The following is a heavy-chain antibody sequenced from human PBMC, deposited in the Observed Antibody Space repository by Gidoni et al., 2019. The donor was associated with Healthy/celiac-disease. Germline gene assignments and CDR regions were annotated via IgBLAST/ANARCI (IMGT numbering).Heavy chain of an antibody. CDR3: AREGGAARAAFDI. CDR2: INHSGST. J-gene: IGHJ3*02. Sequence: QVQLQQWGAGLLKPSETLSLTCAVYGGSFSGYYWSWIRQPPGKGLEWIGEINHSGSTNYNPSLKSRVTISVDTSKNQFSLKLSSVTAADTAVYYCAREGGAARAAFDIWGQGTMVTVSS. CDR1: GGSFSGYY. V-gene: IGHV4-34*01. D-gene: IGHD6-6*01.